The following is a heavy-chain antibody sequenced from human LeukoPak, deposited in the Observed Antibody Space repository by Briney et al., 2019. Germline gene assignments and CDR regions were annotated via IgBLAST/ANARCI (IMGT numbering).Heavy chain of an antibody. CDR3: ASSGWRTPYFDY. Sequence: SETLSLTCTVSGGSISSSSYYWGWIRQPPGKGLEWIGSIYYSGSTYYNPSLKSRVTISVDTSKNQFSLKLSSVTAADTAMYYCASSGWRTPYFDYWGQGTLVTVSS. CDR1: GGSISSSSYY. D-gene: IGHD6-19*01. V-gene: IGHV4-39*01. CDR2: IYYSGST. J-gene: IGHJ4*02.